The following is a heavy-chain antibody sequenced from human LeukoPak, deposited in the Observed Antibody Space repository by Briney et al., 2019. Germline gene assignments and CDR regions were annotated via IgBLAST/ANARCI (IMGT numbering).Heavy chain of an antibody. CDR2: ISYDGSNK. CDR1: GFTFSSYA. J-gene: IGHJ6*02. D-gene: IGHD2-15*01. CDR3: ARDSCGMDV. Sequence: GGSLRLSCAASGFTFSSYAMHWVRQAPGKGLEWVAVISYDGSNKYYADSVKGRFTISRDNSKNTLYLQMNSLRAEDTAVYYCARDSCGMDVWGQGTTVTVSS. V-gene: IGHV3-30-3*01.